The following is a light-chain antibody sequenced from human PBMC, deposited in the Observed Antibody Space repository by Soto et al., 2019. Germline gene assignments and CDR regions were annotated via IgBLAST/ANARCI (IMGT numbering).Light chain of an antibody. CDR1: SSDIGGYNS. CDR2: EVT. V-gene: IGLV2-14*01. Sequence: HSTLTQPASVSGSPGQSITISCTGTSSDIGGYNSVSWYQQHPGRAPRLIIYEVTNRPSGVSNRFSASKSDNTASLTISGLQAEDEADYYCTSYTPIVTLGSVFGTGTKVPV. CDR3: TSYTPIVTLGSV. J-gene: IGLJ1*01.